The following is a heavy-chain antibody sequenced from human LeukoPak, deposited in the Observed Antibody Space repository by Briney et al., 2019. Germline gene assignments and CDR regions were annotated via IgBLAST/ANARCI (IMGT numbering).Heavy chain of an antibody. CDR2: IYYSGST. V-gene: IGHV4-31*03. CDR3: AKSEGTGYYFDY. CDR1: GGSISSGGYY. J-gene: IGHJ4*02. D-gene: IGHD1-1*01. Sequence: SQTLSLTCTVSGGSISSGGYYWSWIRQHPGKGLEWIGCIYYSGSTYYNPSLESRVTISVDTSKNQFSLKLSSVTAADTAVYYCAKSEGTGYYFDYWGQGTLVTVSS.